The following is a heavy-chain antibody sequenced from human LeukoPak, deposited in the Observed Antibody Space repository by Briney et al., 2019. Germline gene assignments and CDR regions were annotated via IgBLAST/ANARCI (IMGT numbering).Heavy chain of an antibody. V-gene: IGHV3-23*01. CDR1: GFTFSSYA. J-gene: IGHJ4*02. CDR3: ARDLPFDY. CDR2: ISFSSGRT. Sequence: GGSLRLSCAASGFTFSSYAMNWVRQAPGKGLEWVSSISFSSGRTYNADSVKGRFTISRDNSKNTLYLQMSSLRAEDTAVYYCARDLPFDYWGQGTLVTVSS.